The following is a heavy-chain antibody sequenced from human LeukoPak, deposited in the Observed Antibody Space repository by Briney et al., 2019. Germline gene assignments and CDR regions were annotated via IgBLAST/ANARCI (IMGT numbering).Heavy chain of an antibody. J-gene: IGHJ3*02. CDR3: ARHERDASLDHALDI. CDR2: IYYSGST. D-gene: IGHD5-24*01. V-gene: IGHV4-59*08. CDR1: GGSISSYY. Sequence: SETLSLTCTVSGGSISSYYWSWIRQPPGKGLEWIGYIYYSGSTSYDPSLKSRVTILVDTSKNQFSLKLSSVTAADTAVYYCARHERDASLDHALDIWGQGTMVTVSS.